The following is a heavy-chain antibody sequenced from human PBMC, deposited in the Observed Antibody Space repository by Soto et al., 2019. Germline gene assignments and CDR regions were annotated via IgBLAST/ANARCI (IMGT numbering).Heavy chain of an antibody. J-gene: IGHJ4*02. CDR1: GGIFSSNT. V-gene: IGHV1-69*06. D-gene: IGHD2-21*02. CDR3: ASEAACGGDCYAVDS. Sequence: QLYLVQSGAEVKKPGSSVKISCKASGGIFSSNTINWVRQAAGQGLEWMGGIIPLFGTANYAEKFQGRVTITADKSTKTEYMELTSLRSEDTAVYYCASEAACGGDCYAVDSWGQGTLVTVSS. CDR2: IIPLFGTA.